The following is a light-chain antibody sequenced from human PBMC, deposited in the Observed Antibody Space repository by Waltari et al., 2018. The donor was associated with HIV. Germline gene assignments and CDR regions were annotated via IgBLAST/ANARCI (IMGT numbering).Light chain of an antibody. CDR3: CSYAGSGLV. Sequence: QSALTQSASVSGSPGQSITISCTGTSSDVGAYTLVSWYQQHPGEVPKLLFYEVTKRPSGVSTRFSGSKSANTASLTISGLQAEDEADYYCCSYAGSGLVFGGGTKLTVL. CDR1: SSDVGAYTL. V-gene: IGLV2-23*02. J-gene: IGLJ3*02. CDR2: EVT.